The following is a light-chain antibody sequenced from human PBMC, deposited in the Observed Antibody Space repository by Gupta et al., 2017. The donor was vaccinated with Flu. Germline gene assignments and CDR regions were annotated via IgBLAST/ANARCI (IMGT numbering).Light chain of an antibody. CDR2: DDS. V-gene: IGLV3-21*02. CDR1: NIGSKS. CDR3: QVWDSSSDHVV. J-gene: IGLJ2*01. Sequence: VLTQPLPVPVAPAQTARITCGGNNIGSKSVHWYQQKPGQAPVLGDYDDSDRPSGIPERFSGSNSGNTATLTISRVEAGDEADYYCQVWDSSSDHVVFGGGTKLTVL.